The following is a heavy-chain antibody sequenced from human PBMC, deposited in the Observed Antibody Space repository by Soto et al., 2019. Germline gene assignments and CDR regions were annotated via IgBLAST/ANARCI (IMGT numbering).Heavy chain of an antibody. V-gene: IGHV6-1*01. CDR1: GDSVSTNSAA. D-gene: IGHD6-13*01. CDR3: ARVDYSSSSLYFDY. Sequence: KQSPTLSLTCAISGDSVSTNSAAWNWIRQSPSRGLEWLGRTYYRSKWYNDYAVSVKSRITINPDTSKNQFSLQLNSVTPEDTAVYYCARVDYSSSSLYFDYWGQGTLVTVSS. J-gene: IGHJ4*02. CDR2: TYYRSKWYN.